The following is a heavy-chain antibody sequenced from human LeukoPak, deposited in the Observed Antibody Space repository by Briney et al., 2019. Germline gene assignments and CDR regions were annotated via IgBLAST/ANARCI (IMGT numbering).Heavy chain of an antibody. D-gene: IGHD6-19*01. V-gene: IGHV3-23*01. J-gene: IGHJ4*02. CDR3: AKGGAYSSGWPFDY. Sequence: GGSLRLSCAASGFTFSSYAMSWVRQAPGKGLEWVSAISGSGGSTYYADSVKGRFTISRDNSKNTLYLQMNSLRAEDTAEYYCAKGGAYSSGWPFDYWGQGTLVTVSS. CDR2: ISGSGGST. CDR1: GFTFSSYA.